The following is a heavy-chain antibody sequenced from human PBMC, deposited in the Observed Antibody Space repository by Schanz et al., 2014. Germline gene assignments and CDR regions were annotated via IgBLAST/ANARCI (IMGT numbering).Heavy chain of an antibody. CDR2: ISYDGRNK. CDR3: AKQIHYDILTVTRN. V-gene: IGHV3-30*19. CDR1: GFSLNTYG. Sequence: VQLLESGGGLVQPGGSLILSCSVSGFSLNTYGIHWFRQPAGKGLEWVAVISYDGRNKYYADSVKGRFTISRDNSKNTLYLQMNSLRAEDTAVYYCAKQIHYDILTVTRNWGQGTLVTVSS. D-gene: IGHD3-9*01. J-gene: IGHJ4*02.